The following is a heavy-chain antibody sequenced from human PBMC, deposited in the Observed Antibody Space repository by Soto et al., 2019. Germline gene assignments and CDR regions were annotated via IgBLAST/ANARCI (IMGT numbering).Heavy chain of an antibody. CDR2: ISYDGSNT. CDR3: ARDQGRSITCQLDY. J-gene: IGHJ4*02. Sequence: GGSLRLSCAVSGFTFSTYAMHWVRQAPGKGLEWVAVISYDGSNTYYADSVKGRFTISRDNMLYLQMNSLRAEDTAVYYCARDQGRSITCQLDYWGQGTLVTVS. V-gene: IGHV3-30-3*01. CDR1: GFTFSTYA. D-gene: IGHD2-2*01.